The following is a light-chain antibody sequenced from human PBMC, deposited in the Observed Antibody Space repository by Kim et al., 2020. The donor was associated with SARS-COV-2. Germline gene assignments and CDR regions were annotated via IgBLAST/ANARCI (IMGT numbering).Light chain of an antibody. V-gene: IGLV3-21*04. Sequence: ATGKTARINCGGHNIETKSVYWYQQKPGQAPLLVIYYDFERPSGIPERLSGSNSGNTATLTISSVEAGDEADYYCQVWDGSGDQYVFGGGTKLTVL. CDR1: NIETKS. CDR2: YDF. J-gene: IGLJ1*01. CDR3: QVWDGSGDQYV.